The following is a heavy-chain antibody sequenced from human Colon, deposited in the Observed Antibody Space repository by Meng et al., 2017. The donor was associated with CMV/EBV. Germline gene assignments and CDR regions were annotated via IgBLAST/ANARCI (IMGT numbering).Heavy chain of an antibody. CDR3: ATPYCSGDCYPYFDY. D-gene: IGHD2-21*01. V-gene: IGHV1-2*02. J-gene: IGHJ4*02. Sequence: SGSTFTDYFIHWLRLAPGQGPEWMGWINPGSGVTKYAQNFQGRVSMSRDTSINTAYMEVTGLTSDDTAVYYCATPYCSGDCYPYFDYWGPGTLVTVSS. CDR2: INPGSGVT. CDR1: GSTFTDYF.